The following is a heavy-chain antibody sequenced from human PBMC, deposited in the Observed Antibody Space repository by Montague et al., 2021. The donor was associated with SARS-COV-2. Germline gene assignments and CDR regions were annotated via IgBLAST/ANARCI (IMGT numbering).Heavy chain of an antibody. D-gene: IGHD2-15*01. J-gene: IGHJ4*02. CDR2: ISYDGSNK. V-gene: IGHV3-30-3*01. CDR1: GFTFSNYA. Sequence: SLRLSCAASGFTFSNYAMHWVRQAPGKGLEWVAVISYDGSNKYYADSVKGRFTISRDNSKNTLYLQMNSLRAEDTAVYYCARDGWSTVVVVAATPGFDHWGQGTLVTVSS. CDR3: ARDGWSTVVVVAATPGFDH.